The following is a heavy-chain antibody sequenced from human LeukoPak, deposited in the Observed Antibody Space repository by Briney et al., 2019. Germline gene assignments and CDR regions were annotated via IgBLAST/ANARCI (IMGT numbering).Heavy chain of an antibody. D-gene: IGHD5-18*01. J-gene: IGHJ4*02. CDR3: ARRGYSYGLSFDY. CDR2: IYYSGST. V-gene: IGHV4-39*01. Sequence: SETLSLTCTVSGGSISSSSYYWGWIRQPPGKGLEWIGSIYYSGSTYYNPSLKSRVTMSVDTSKNQFSLKLSSVTAADTAVYYCARRGYSYGLSFDYWGQGTLVTVSS. CDR1: GGSISSSSYY.